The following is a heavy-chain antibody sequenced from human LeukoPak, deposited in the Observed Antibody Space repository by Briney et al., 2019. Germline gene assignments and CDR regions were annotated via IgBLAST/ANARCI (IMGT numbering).Heavy chain of an antibody. Sequence: SETLSLTCTVSGGSISSYYWSWIRQPPGKGLEWIGYIYYSGSTNYNPSLNSRVTISVDTSKNQFSLKLSSVTAADTAVYYCARLRYYDSPPADYWGQGTLVTVSS. CDR1: GGSISSYY. D-gene: IGHD3-22*01. J-gene: IGHJ4*02. V-gene: IGHV4-59*08. CDR3: ARLRYYDSPPADY. CDR2: IYYSGST.